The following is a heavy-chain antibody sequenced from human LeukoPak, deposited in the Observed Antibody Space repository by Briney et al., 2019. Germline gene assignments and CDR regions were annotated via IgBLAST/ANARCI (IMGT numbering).Heavy chain of an antibody. CDR1: GFTFSSYA. D-gene: IGHD2-15*01. Sequence: GGSLRLSCAASGFTFSSYAMHWVRQAPGKGLEWVAVISYDGSNKYYADSVKGRFTISRDNSKNTLYLQMNSLRAEDTAVYYCARSMVVAATDLDFAYWGQGTLVTVSS. CDR3: ARSMVVAATDLDFAY. J-gene: IGHJ4*02. CDR2: ISYDGSNK. V-gene: IGHV3-30*04.